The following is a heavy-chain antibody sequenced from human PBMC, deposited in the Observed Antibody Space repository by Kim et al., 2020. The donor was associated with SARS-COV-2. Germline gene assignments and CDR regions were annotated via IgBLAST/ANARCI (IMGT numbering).Heavy chain of an antibody. V-gene: IGHV3-48*04. CDR2: VSTTSRTI. J-gene: IGHJ4*02. CDR1: GFIFTDYS. D-gene: IGHD3-3*01. Sequence: GGSLRLSCSASGFIFTDYSMDWVRQAPGKGLEWVSYVSTTSRTIYYADSVKGRFTISRDNAKNLLYLQMDSLRAEDTAIYYCVTDVEGFTSNLGNWGQGTLVTVSS. CDR3: VTDVEGFTSNLGN.